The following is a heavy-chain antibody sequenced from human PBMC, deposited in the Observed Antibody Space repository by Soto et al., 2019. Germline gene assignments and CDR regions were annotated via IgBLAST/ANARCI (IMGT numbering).Heavy chain of an antibody. CDR1: GYTFTSYA. V-gene: IGHV1-3*01. Sequence: QVQLVQSGAEVKKPGASVKVSCKASGYTFTSYAMHWVRQAPGQRLEWMGWINAGNGNTKYSQKFQGRVTITRDTSASTAYMELSSLRSADTAVYYCARGLGLYYVDYWGQGTLVTVSS. D-gene: IGHD1-26*01. J-gene: IGHJ4*02. CDR3: ARGLGLYYVDY. CDR2: INAGNGNT.